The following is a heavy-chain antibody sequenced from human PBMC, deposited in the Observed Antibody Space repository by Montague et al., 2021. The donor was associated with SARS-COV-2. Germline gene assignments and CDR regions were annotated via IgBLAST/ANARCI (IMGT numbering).Heavy chain of an antibody. Sequence: SETLSLTCAVSGGSISSTTNFWAWLRQPPGKEPEWLGSIFFRGTTYSNPSLQSRVTTSVDTSNNQFSLRLTSMTAADTAVYFCARDSRRGSLYPFFDSWSQGTLVTVSS. CDR2: IFFRGTT. CDR3: ARDSRRGSLYPFFDS. D-gene: IGHD1-14*01. CDR1: GGSISSTTNF. V-gene: IGHV4-39*07. J-gene: IGHJ4*02.